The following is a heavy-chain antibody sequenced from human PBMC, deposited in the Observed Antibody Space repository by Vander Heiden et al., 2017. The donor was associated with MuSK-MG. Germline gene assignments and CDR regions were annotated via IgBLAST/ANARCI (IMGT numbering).Heavy chain of an antibody. V-gene: IGHV3-33*08. J-gene: IGHJ3*02. Sequence: QVLLVESGEGVVQPGRSLRRLWAASELSFSSDGMHWVRQTPGKGMEWVAVIGYDGSNPYYADSVKGRFTISRDNSKITLYLQMKRIRAEDTAVYDCGRGHDYGDYDAFDIWGQGTMVTVAS. D-gene: IGHD4-17*01. CDR1: ELSFSSDG. CDR3: GRGHDYGDYDAFDI. CDR2: IGYDGSNP.